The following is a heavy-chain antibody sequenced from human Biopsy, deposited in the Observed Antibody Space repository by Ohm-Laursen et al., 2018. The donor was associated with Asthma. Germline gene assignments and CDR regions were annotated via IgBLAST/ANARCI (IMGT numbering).Heavy chain of an antibody. CDR2: IYYSGST. D-gene: IGHD3-22*01. J-gene: IGHJ4*02. V-gene: IGHV4-31*03. Sequence: SQTLSLTCTVSGGSVSSGSHYWTWIRQHPGKGLEWIGFIYYSGSTYYNPSLKGRVSISIDTSKNQFSLKLSSVTAADTAVYYCARAQDYYDSRGYYRSFDYWGQGTLVTVSS. CDR3: ARAQDYYDSRGYYRSFDY. CDR1: GGSVSSGSHY.